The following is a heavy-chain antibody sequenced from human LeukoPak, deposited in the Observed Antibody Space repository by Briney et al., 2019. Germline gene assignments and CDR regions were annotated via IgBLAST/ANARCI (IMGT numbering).Heavy chain of an antibody. J-gene: IGHJ6*02. CDR2: IYYSGSSGST. Sequence: SETLSLTCTVSGGSISTYFWSWIRQPPGKGLEWIGYIYYSGSSGSTNYNPSLKSRVTISVDTSKNQFSLKLSSVTAADTAVYYCARRGNHYGMDVWGQGTTVTVS. CDR1: GGSISTYF. V-gene: IGHV4-59*08. CDR3: ARRGNHYGMDV. D-gene: IGHD3-16*01.